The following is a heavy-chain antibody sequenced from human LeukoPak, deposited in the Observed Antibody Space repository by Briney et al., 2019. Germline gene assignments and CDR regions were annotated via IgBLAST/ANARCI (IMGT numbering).Heavy chain of an antibody. D-gene: IGHD5-18*01. CDR1: GFTLSSYA. V-gene: IGHV3-21*06. CDR3: ARDSDTDMARKLDY. J-gene: IGHJ4*02. Sequence: PGESLRLSCAASGFTLSSYALNWVRQAPGKGLEWVSSVGSSSSYIYYAESVKGRFTSFRDNAKSSVYLQMNSPRAEDTAVYYCARDSDTDMARKLDYWGQGTLVIVSS. CDR2: VGSSSSYI.